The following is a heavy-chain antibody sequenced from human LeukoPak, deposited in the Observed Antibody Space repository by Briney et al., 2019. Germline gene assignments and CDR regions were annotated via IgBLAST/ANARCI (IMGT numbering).Heavy chain of an antibody. D-gene: IGHD3-10*01. CDR1: GFTFSSYS. J-gene: IGHJ4*02. V-gene: IGHV3-21*01. Sequence: GGSLTLSCAASGFTFSSYSMNWVRQAPGKGLEWVSSISSSSRYIYYADSVKGRFTITRDNAKNALYLQMNSLRAEVTAVYYCARDLHYGSGNVWGQGTLVTVSS. CDR2: ISSSSRYI. CDR3: ARDLHYGSGNV.